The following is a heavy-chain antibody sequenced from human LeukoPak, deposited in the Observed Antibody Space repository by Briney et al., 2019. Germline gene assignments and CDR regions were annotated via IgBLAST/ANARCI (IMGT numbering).Heavy chain of an antibody. CDR2: INPDGNKK. Sequence: GGSLRLSCVASGFTFGTYAMYWVRQAPGKGLEWVASINPDGNKKYSADSVKGRFTISRDNAENSLYLQMNSLRVEDTAFYYCARDLAYSRLDYWGQGMLVTVSS. CDR3: ARDLAYSRLDY. CDR1: GFTFGTYA. J-gene: IGHJ4*02. D-gene: IGHD5-18*01. V-gene: IGHV3-7*01.